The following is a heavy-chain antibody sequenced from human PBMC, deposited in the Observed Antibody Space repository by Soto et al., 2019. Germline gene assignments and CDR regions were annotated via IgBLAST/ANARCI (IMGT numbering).Heavy chain of an antibody. D-gene: IGHD5-18*01. Sequence: GASVKVSCKASGYTFTNYGITWVRQAPGQGLEWMGWISIYNGDTDYAQKLQGRVTMTTDTSTTTAYMELRSLRYDDTAVYYCARGIGKYTYGYLNYWGQGTLVTVSS. J-gene: IGHJ4*02. V-gene: IGHV1-18*01. CDR2: ISIYNGDT. CDR3: ARGIGKYTYGYLNY. CDR1: GYTFTNYG.